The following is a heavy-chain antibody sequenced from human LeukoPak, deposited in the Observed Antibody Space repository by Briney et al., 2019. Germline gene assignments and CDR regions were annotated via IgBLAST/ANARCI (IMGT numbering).Heavy chain of an antibody. Sequence: PGGSLRLSCAASGFTFSSYSMNWVRQAPGKGLEWVSSISSSSSYIYYADSVKGRFTISRDNAKNSLYLQMNSLRAEDTAVYYCARDPKLPPYYYYMDVWDKGTTVTVSS. CDR2: ISSSSSYI. J-gene: IGHJ6*03. CDR1: GFTFSSYS. D-gene: IGHD4-23*01. V-gene: IGHV3-21*01. CDR3: ARDPKLPPYYYYMDV.